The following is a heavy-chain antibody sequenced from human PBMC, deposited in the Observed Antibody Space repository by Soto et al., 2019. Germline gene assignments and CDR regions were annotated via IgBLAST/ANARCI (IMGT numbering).Heavy chain of an antibody. J-gene: IGHJ5*02. D-gene: IGHD3-9*01. CDR1: GFTFSSYS. Sequence: GGSLRLSCAASGFTFSSYSMNWVRQAPGKGLEWVSSISSSSSYIYYADSVKGRFTISRDNAKNSLYLQMNSLRAEDTAVYYCASGYDILTGYYDFPWGQGTLVTVSS. V-gene: IGHV3-21*01. CDR3: ASGYDILTGYYDFP. CDR2: ISSSSSYI.